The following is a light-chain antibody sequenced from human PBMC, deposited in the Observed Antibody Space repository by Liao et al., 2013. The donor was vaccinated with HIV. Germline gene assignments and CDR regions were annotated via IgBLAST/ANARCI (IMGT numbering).Light chain of an antibody. CDR3: QAWDSNTAYV. CDR1: KLGDKY. J-gene: IGLJ1*01. Sequence: SYELTQPPSVSVSPGETASIICSGDKLGDKYVSWYQQKPGQSPVLVIYEDTKRPSGIPGRFSGSNSENTATLTISGTQPMDEADYYCQAWDSNTAYVFGTGTKVSVL. V-gene: IGLV3-1*01. CDR2: EDT.